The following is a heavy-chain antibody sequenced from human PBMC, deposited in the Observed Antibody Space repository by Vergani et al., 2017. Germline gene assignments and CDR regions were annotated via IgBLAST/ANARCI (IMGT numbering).Heavy chain of an antibody. Sequence: QVQLVQSGAEVKKPGSSVKVSCKASGGTFSSYAISWVRQAPGQGLEWMGGIIPIFGTANYAQKFQGRVTITADESTSTAYMELSSLRSEDSAVYYCARGEGPTYYYDSSGYLLHRPHFDYWGQGTLVTVSS. CDR3: ARGEGPTYYYDSSGYLLHRPHFDY. CDR1: GGTFSSYA. J-gene: IGHJ4*02. V-gene: IGHV1-69*01. CDR2: IIPIFGTA. D-gene: IGHD3-22*01.